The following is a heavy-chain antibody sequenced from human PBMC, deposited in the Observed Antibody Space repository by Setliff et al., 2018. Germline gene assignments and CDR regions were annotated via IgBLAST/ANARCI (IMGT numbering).Heavy chain of an antibody. CDR1: GFRFSDLY. CDR3: AKDLSSNTAASYFFDL. CDR2: GSTGKT. D-gene: IGHD5-18*01. Sequence: GGSLRLSCAASGFRFSDLYMSWVRQAPRKGLEWVSGGSTGKTDYADSVKGRFTMSRDSSTNTLYLQMNSLRGEDTAVYYCAKDLSSNTAASYFFDLWGQGTQVTVSS. V-gene: IGHV3-23*01. J-gene: IGHJ4*02.